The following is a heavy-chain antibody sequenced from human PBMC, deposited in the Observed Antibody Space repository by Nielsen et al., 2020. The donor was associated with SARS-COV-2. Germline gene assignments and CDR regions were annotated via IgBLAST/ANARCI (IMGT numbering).Heavy chain of an antibody. CDR1: GGTFSSYA. D-gene: IGHD6-19*01. V-gene: IGHV1-69*13. CDR3: ARGEGWLAPDAFDI. Sequence: SVKVSCKASGGTFSSYAISWVRQAPGQGLEWMGGIIPIFGTANYAQKFQGRVTITADESTSTAYMELSSLRSEDTAVYYCARGEGWLAPDAFDIWGQVTMVTVSS. CDR2: IIPIFGTA. J-gene: IGHJ3*02.